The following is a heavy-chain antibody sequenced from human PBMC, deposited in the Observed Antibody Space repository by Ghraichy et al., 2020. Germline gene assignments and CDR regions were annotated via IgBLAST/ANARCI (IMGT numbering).Heavy chain of an antibody. J-gene: IGHJ5*02. Sequence: SQTLSLTCAVYGGSFSGYYWSWIRQPPGQGLEWIGEINHSGSTNYNPSLKSRVTISVDTSKNQFSLKLSSVTAADTAVYYCARGLRSSTSSWFDPWGQGTLVTVSS. CDR3: ARGLRSSTSSWFDP. CDR1: GGSFSGYY. V-gene: IGHV4-34*01. CDR2: INHSGST. D-gene: IGHD6-6*01.